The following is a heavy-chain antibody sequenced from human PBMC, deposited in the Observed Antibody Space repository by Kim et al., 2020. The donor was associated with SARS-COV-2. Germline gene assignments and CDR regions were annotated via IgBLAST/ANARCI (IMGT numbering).Heavy chain of an antibody. CDR1: GFTVSSNY. CDR3: AREEPGIAAARGFDP. D-gene: IGHD6-13*01. CDR2: IYSGGST. Sequence: GGSLRLSCAASGFTVSSNYMSWVRQAPGKGLEWVSVIYSGGSTYYADSVKGRFTISRDNSKNTLYLQMNSLRAEDTAVYYCAREEPGIAAARGFDPWGQGTLVTVSS. V-gene: IGHV3-53*01. J-gene: IGHJ5*02.